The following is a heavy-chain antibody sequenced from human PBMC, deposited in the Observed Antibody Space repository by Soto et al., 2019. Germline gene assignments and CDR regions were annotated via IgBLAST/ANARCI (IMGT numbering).Heavy chain of an antibody. CDR3: ARATGTLRSRNCDY. CDR1: GGSVSTVGHY. CDR2: IYHTGST. D-gene: IGHD1-1*01. V-gene: IGHV4-31*03. Sequence: SETLSLTCSVSGGSVSTVGHYWTWIRQPPGKGLEWIGSIYHTGSTYYSKSLRSRLTMSVDTSKSQFSLRLSSVTAADTAVYYCARATGTLRSRNCDYWGQGSLVTVSS. J-gene: IGHJ4*02.